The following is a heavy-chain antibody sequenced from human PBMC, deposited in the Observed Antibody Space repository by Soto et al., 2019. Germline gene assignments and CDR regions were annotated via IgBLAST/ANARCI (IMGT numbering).Heavy chain of an antibody. V-gene: IGHV1-69*01. Sequence: QVQLVQSGAEVKKPGSSVKVSCKASGGTFSSYAISWVRQAPGQGLEWMGGIIPIFGTANYAQKFQGRVTITADESTSTAYMDLSSLRSEDSAVYYCARGGFVVVRAASFPSRFDYWGQGTLVTVSS. CDR3: ARGGFVVVRAASFPSRFDY. CDR2: IIPIFGTA. CDR1: GGTFSSYA. J-gene: IGHJ4*02. D-gene: IGHD2-2*01.